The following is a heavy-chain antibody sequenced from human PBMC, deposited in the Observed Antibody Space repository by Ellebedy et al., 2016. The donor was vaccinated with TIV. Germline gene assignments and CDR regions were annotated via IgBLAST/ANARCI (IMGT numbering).Heavy chain of an antibody. CDR3: ARGTHSSGWCPYDY. V-gene: IGHV6-1*01. CDR1: GDSVSSNSAA. Sequence: SQTLSLTXAISGDSVSSNSAAWNWIRPSPSRGLEWLGRTYYRSKWYNDYAVSVKSRITINPDTSKNQFSLQLNSVTPEDTAVYYCARGTHSSGWCPYDYWGQGTLVTVSS. J-gene: IGHJ4*02. CDR2: TYYRSKWYN. D-gene: IGHD6-19*01.